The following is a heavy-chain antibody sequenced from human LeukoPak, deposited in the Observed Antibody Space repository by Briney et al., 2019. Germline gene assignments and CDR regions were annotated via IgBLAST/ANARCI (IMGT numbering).Heavy chain of an antibody. J-gene: IGHJ5*02. Sequence: ASVKVSCKASGYTFTGYYMHWVRQAPGQGLEWMGWINPNSGGTNYAQKFQGRVTMTRDTSISTAYMELSRLRSDDTAVYYCAREGHYYGSGSYYPPQNWFDPWGQGTLVTVSS. CDR3: AREGHYYGSGSYYPPQNWFDP. CDR2: INPNSGGT. D-gene: IGHD3-10*01. V-gene: IGHV1-2*02. CDR1: GYTFTGYY.